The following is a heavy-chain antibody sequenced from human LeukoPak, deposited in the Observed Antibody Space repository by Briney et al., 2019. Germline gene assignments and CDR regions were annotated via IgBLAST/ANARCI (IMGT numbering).Heavy chain of an antibody. J-gene: IGHJ6*02. CDR2: MNPNSGNT. CDR1: RYTFTRYD. D-gene: IGHD3-22*01. Sequence: GASVKVSCKASRYTFTRYDINWVRQATGQGLEWMGWMNPNSGNTGYAQKFQGRVTMTRNTSISTAYMELSSLRSEETAVYYCARGRGIRNYYDSSGYQTYYYYYGMDVWGQGTTVTASS. V-gene: IGHV1-8*01. CDR3: ARGRGIRNYYDSSGYQTYYYYYGMDV.